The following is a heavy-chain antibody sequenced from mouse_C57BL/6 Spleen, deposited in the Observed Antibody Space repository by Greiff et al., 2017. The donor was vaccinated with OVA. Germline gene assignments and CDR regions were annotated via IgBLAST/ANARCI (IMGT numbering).Heavy chain of an antibody. D-gene: IGHD1-1*01. CDR2: IYPGSGST. V-gene: IGHV1-55*01. CDR1: GYTFTSYW. J-gene: IGHJ1*03. Sequence: QVQLQQPGAELVKPGASVKMSCKASGYTFTSYWITWVKQRPGQGLEWIGDIYPGSGSTNYNEKFKSKATLTVDTSSSTAYMQLSSLTSEDSAVYYCARSSYYYGSSPYWYCDVWGTGTTVTVSS. CDR3: ARSSYYYGSSPYWYCDV.